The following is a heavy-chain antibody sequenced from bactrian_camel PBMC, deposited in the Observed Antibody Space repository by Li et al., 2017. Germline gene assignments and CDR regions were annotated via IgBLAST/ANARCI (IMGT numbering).Heavy chain of an antibody. D-gene: IGHD2*01. J-gene: IGHJ4*01. V-gene: IGHV3S10*01. CDR3: AATQVYSSHGLNDPGAFKY. Sequence: DVQLVESGGGSVQAGGSLRLSCTHFGYSSSRHCMGWFRQAPGKAREGIAGIRRDGDEYYADSVKGRFTISQDNAKNTVYPQMNSLKPEDTAKYYCAATQVYSSHGLNDPGAFKYWGQGTQVTVS. CDR1: GYSSSRHC. CDR2: IRRDGDE.